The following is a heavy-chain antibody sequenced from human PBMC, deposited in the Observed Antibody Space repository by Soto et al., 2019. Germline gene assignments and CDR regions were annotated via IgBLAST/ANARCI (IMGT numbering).Heavy chain of an antibody. Sequence: QVQLVESGGGVVQPGRSLRLSCAASGFIFGNYAVHWVRQAPGRGLEWLAVISHDGSNKYYPDSVKGRFTISRDNSMNTLYLQMNSLTVEDTAVYYCAREFGLSAGGSTRGYFLHWGQGTQVTVSA. CDR3: AREFGLSAGGSTRGYFLH. D-gene: IGHD1-26*01. CDR2: ISHDGSNK. J-gene: IGHJ1*01. CDR1: GFIFGNYA. V-gene: IGHV3-30-3*01.